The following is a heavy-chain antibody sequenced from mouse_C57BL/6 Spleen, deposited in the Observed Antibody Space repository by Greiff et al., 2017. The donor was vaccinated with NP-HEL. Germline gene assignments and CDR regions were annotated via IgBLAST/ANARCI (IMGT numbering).Heavy chain of an antibody. CDR3: ARYYGSSYRGYFEV. CDR2: IFPGSGST. J-gene: IGHJ1*03. Sequence: QVQLQQPGAELVKPGASVKMSCKASGYTFTSYWITWVKQRPGQGLEWIGDIFPGSGSTNYNEKFKSKATLTVDTSSSTAYMQLSSLTSEDSAVYYCARYYGSSYRGYFEVWGTGTTVTVSS. V-gene: IGHV1-55*01. D-gene: IGHD1-1*01. CDR1: GYTFTSYW.